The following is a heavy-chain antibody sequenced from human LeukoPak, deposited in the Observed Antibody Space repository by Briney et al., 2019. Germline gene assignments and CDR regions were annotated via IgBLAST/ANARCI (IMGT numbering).Heavy chain of an antibody. CDR2: ISYDGSNK. Sequence: GGSLRLSCAASGFTFSSYAMHWVRQAPGKGLEWVAVISYDGSNKYYADSVKGRFTISRDNSKNTLYLEMNSLRPEDTAVYYCARDLRFLEWLFQYYFDYWGQGTLVTVSS. D-gene: IGHD3-3*01. CDR1: GFTFSSYA. J-gene: IGHJ4*02. CDR3: ARDLRFLEWLFQYYFDY. V-gene: IGHV3-30*04.